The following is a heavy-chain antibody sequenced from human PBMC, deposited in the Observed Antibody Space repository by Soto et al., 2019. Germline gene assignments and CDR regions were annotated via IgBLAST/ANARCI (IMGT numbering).Heavy chain of an antibody. V-gene: IGHV3-7*01. CDR1: EFTFSSYY. CDR3: ARHRNPSEDSTVFAY. CDR2: INPDGGVK. Sequence: PGGSLRLSCASSEFTFSSYYMTLVRQAPGKGLEWVANINPDGGVKNYMDSVKGRFTISRDNAHNSLFLQMDSLRAEDTAVYYCARHRNPSEDSTVFAYWGQGVLVTVSS. J-gene: IGHJ4*02.